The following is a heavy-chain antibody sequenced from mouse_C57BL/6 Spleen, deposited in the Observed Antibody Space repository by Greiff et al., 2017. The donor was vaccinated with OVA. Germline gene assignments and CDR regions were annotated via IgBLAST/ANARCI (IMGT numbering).Heavy chain of an antibody. Sequence: EVHLVESGGGLVQPGESLKLSCESNAYEFPSHDMSWVRKTPEKRLELVAAINSDGGSTYYPDTMERRFTISRDNTKKTLYLQMSSLRSEDTALYYCARQGLGRAMDYWGQGTSVTVSS. CDR1: AYEFPSHD. CDR2: INSDGGST. V-gene: IGHV5-2*01. CDR3: ARQGLGRAMDY. D-gene: IGHD4-1*01. J-gene: IGHJ4*01.